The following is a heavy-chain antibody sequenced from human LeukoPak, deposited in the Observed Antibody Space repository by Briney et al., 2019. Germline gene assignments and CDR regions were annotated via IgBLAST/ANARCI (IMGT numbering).Heavy chain of an antibody. V-gene: IGHV3-23*01. D-gene: IGHD4-23*01. CDR2: ITATTRST. CDR1: GFTFSIYA. J-gene: IGHJ3*01. Sequence: GGSLRLSCAGSGFTFSIYAMHWVRQAPGKGLEWVSTITATTRSTSYADSVRGRFTISRDNSKRTLYLKMNSLRVQDTAMYYCAKDPSGDYVGAFDFWGQGTLVSVSS. CDR3: AKDPSGDYVGAFDF.